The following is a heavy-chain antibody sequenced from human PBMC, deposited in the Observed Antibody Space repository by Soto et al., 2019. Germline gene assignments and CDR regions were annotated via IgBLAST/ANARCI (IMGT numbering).Heavy chain of an antibody. D-gene: IGHD5-18*01. CDR1: GGTFSSYT. CDR3: ARGRYSSLYYYYYYMDV. V-gene: IGHV1-69*02. Sequence: SVKVSCKASGGTFSSYTISWVRQAPGQGLEWMGRIIPILGIANYAQKFQGRVTITADKSTSTAYMELSSLRSEDTAVYYCARGRYSSLYYYYYYMDVWGKGTTVTVSS. J-gene: IGHJ6*03. CDR2: IIPILGIA.